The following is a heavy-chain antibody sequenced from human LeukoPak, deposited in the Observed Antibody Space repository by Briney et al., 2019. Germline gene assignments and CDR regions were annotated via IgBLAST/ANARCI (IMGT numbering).Heavy chain of an antibody. Sequence: GGSLRLSCAASGFAFSTYTMHWVRQAPGKGLEWVAVIWYDGSNKYYADSVKGRFTISRDNSKNTLYLQMNSLRAEDTAVYYCARDHIGAAAAGTHYYYYGMDVWGQGTTVTVSS. D-gene: IGHD6-13*01. V-gene: IGHV3-33*08. J-gene: IGHJ6*02. CDR1: GFAFSTYT. CDR3: ARDHIGAAAAGTHYYYYGMDV. CDR2: IWYDGSNK.